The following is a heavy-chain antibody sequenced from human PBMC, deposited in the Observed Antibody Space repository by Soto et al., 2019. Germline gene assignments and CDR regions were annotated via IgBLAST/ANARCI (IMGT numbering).Heavy chain of an antibody. CDR3: ASASTPDYGDYRDYYYGMDV. CDR2: IIPIFGTA. J-gene: IGHJ6*02. Sequence: QVQLVQSGAEVKKPGSSVKVSCKASGGTFSSYAISWVRQAPGQGLEWMGGIIPIFGTANYAQKFQGRVTITADESTSTAYMELSSLRSEDTAVYYCASASTPDYGDYRDYYYGMDVWGQGTTVTVSS. D-gene: IGHD4-17*01. CDR1: GGTFSSYA. V-gene: IGHV1-69*12.